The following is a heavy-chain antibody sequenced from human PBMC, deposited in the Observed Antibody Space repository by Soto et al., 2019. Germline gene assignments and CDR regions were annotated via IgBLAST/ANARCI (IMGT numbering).Heavy chain of an antibody. CDR2: IWYDGSNK. J-gene: IGHJ3*02. V-gene: IGHV3-33*01. Sequence: VQLVQSGGGVVQPGRSLRLSCAASGFTFSSYGMHWVRQAPGKGLEWVAIIWYDGSNKYYADALKGRFTIARDNSQNMLYLQMNSLRAEDTAVYFCATHVDMATMYAFGMWGQGTLVTVSS. CDR1: GFTFSSYG. D-gene: IGHD3-10*02. CDR3: ATHVDMATMYAFGM.